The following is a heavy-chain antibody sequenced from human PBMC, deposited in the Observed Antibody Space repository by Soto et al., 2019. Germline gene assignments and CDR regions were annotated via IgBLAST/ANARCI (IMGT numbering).Heavy chain of an antibody. D-gene: IGHD6-19*01. CDR3: GVAGPHNNWFDP. Sequence: SGPELVRPSETLSSTGSVSGESISRRNNSSWGWIRQSPGKGLEWIGSIVYTGNTYHNPSLKSRVTMSVDMPKNQFSLNLTSVTAADTAVYFCGVAGPHNNWFDPWGQGILVTVSS. V-gene: IGHV4-39*01. CDR2: IVYTGNT. J-gene: IGHJ5*02. CDR1: GESISRRNNSS.